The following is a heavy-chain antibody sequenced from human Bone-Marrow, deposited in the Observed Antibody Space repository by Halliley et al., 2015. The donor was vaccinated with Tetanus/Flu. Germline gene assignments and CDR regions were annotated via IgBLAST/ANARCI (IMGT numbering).Heavy chain of an antibody. CDR2: VFYSGTT. Sequence: TLSLTCTVSGGSINTNSYYWVWLRQSPGNRLEWIGTVFYSGTTSYNPSLAGRVSLSVGPSRNQFSLELRSVTAADSSVYFCAKMEGASGHSYNGRRGILDVWGQGATVTVS. J-gene: IGHJ6*02. CDR1: GGSINTNSYY. V-gene: IGHV4-39*01. CDR3: AKMEGASGHSYNGRRGILDV. D-gene: IGHD2-8*01.